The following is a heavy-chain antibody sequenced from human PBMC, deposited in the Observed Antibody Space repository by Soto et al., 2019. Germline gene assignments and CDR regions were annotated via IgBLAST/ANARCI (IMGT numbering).Heavy chain of an antibody. CDR1: GDSISSGGYS. CDR2: TYHSGGT. CDR3: ARDSLSGYYFDY. D-gene: IGHD3-22*01. Sequence: QLQLQESGSGLVKPSQTLSLTCVASGDSISSGGYSWNWIRQPPGKGLEWIGHTYHSGGTLYNPSLDSRVTISVDKSKNQFSLRLTSVTAADTAVYYCARDSLSGYYFDYWGQGTLVTVSS. V-gene: IGHV4-30-2*01. J-gene: IGHJ4*02.